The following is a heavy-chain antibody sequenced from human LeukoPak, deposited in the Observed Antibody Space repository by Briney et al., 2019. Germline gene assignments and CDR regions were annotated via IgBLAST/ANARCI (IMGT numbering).Heavy chain of an antibody. Sequence: GGSLRLSCTVSGFTVSSNSMSWVRQAPGKGLEWVSSISSSSSYIYYADSVKGRFTISRDNAKNSLYLQMNSLRAEDMALYYCARAYSSSWYGFLDYWGQGTLVTVSS. D-gene: IGHD6-13*01. CDR3: ARAYSSSWYGFLDY. V-gene: IGHV3-21*04. CDR1: GFTVSSNS. J-gene: IGHJ4*02. CDR2: ISSSSSYI.